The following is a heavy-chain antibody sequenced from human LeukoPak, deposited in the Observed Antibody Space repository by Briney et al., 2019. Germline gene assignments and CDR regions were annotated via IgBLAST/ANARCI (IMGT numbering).Heavy chain of an antibody. D-gene: IGHD6-6*01. CDR2: IIPILGIA. Sequence: GASVKVSCKASGGTFSSYAISWVRQAPGQGLEWMGRIIPILGIANYAQKFQGRVTMTEDTSTDTAYMELSSLRSEDTAVYYCATDQTYSSSSGWFDPWGQGTLVTVSS. CDR3: ATDQTYSSSSGWFDP. J-gene: IGHJ5*02. CDR1: GGTFSSYA. V-gene: IGHV1-69*04.